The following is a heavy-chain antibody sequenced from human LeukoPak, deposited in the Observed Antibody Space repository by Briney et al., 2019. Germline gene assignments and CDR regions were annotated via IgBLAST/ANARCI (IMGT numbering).Heavy chain of an antibody. CDR2: IYYSGST. Sequence: SETLSLTCTVSGGSISSYYWSWIRQPPGKGLEWIGYIYYSGSTNYNPSLKSRVTISVDTSKNQFSLKLSSVTAADTAVYYCARQHETDYELGYWGQGTLVTVSS. J-gene: IGHJ4*02. D-gene: IGHD3-16*01. CDR1: GGSISSYY. V-gene: IGHV4-59*01. CDR3: ARQHETDYELGY.